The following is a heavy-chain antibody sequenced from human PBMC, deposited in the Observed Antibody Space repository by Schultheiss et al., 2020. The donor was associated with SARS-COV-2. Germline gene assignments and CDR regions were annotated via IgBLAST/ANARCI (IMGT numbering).Heavy chain of an antibody. Sequence: SVKVSCKASGGTFSSYAISWVRQAPGQGLEWMGGIIPIFGTANYAQKFQGRVTITADESTSTAYMELSSLRSEDTAVYYCARGWDYYDSSGSDYWGQGTLVTVS. CDR1: GGTFSSYA. D-gene: IGHD3-22*01. CDR3: ARGWDYYDSSGSDY. J-gene: IGHJ4*02. V-gene: IGHV1-69*13. CDR2: IIPIFGTA.